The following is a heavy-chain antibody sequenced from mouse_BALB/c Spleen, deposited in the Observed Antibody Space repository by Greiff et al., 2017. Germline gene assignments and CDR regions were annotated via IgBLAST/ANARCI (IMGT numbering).Heavy chain of an antibody. D-gene: IGHD2-1*01. CDR2: IYPGNSDT. V-gene: IGHV1-5*01. CDR3: TRDYGNSAWFAY. CDR1: GYTFTSYW. Sequence: EVQLQQSGTVLARPGASVKMSCKASGYTFTSYWMHWVKQRPGQGLEWIGAIYPGNSDTSYNQKFKGKAKLTAVTSTSTAYMELSSLTNEDSAVYYCTRDYGNSAWFAYWGQGTLVTVSA. J-gene: IGHJ3*01.